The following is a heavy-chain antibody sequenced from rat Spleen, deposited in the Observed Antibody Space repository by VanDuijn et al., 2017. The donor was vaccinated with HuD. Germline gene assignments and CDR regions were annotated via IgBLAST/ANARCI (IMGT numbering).Heavy chain of an antibody. CDR2: IINDGKV. CDR3: ARHNVTTGDYFDY. J-gene: IGHJ2*01. CDR1: GLSFSDHA. D-gene: IGHD1-10*01. Sequence: EVQLVESGGGLVQPGRSMKLSCAASGLSFSDHAMAWVRQFPKKGLEWIASIINDGKVYYPDSVKGRFTISRDTAQNILYLQMNSPRSEDTATYYCARHNVTTGDYFDYWGQGVMVTVSS. V-gene: IGHV5-17*01.